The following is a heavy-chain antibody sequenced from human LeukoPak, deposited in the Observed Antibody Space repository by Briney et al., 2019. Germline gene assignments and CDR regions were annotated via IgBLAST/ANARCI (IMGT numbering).Heavy chain of an antibody. CDR3: ARDPAFFFDY. J-gene: IGHJ4*02. CDR1: GYTFTGYY. D-gene: IGHD3-3*02. CDR2: INPDSGVT. V-gene: IGHV1-2*06. Sequence: ASVKVSCKASGYTFTGYYMHWVRQAPGQGLEWVGRINPDSGVTKYAWKFQGRVALTSDTSINTAYMELSRLTSDDTAVYYCARDPAFFFDYWGQGTLVTVSS.